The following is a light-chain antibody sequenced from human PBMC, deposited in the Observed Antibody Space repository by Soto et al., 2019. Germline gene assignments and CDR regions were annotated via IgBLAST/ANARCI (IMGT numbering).Light chain of an antibody. CDR2: GAS. CDR3: QQYGSSPPWT. Sequence: EIVLTQSPGTLSLSPGERATLSCRASQSVSSSYLTWYQQKPGQAPRLLIYGASSGATGIPDRFSGSGSGTDFTLTISRLEPEDFAVYYCQQYGSSPPWTFGQGTKVGIK. V-gene: IGKV3-20*01. CDR1: QSVSSSY. J-gene: IGKJ1*01.